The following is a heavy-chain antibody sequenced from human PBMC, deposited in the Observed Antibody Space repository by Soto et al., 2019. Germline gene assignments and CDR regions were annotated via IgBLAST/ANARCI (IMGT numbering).Heavy chain of an antibody. Sequence: EVQILESGGGLVQPGGSLRLSCAASGFTFRSYAMYWVRQAPGKGRAWGSGISDSGTGTYYADSVKGRFTIYRDNSKNTVYMQMKSLRAEDTAVYYCAKDHTVVIRDAFDIWGQGTMVNVSS. CDR1: GFTFRSYA. CDR3: AKDHTVVIRDAFDI. CDR2: ISDSGTGT. D-gene: IGHD3-22*01. V-gene: IGHV3-23*01. J-gene: IGHJ3*02.